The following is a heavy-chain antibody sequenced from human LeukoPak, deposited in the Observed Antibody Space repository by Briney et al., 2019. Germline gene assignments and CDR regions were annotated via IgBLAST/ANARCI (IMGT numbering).Heavy chain of an antibody. Sequence: SETLSLTCTVSGYSISSGYYWGWIRQPPGKGLEWIGSIYHSGSTYYNPSLKSRVTISVDTSKNQFSLKLSSVTAADTAVYYCVPMTTVVTAFDYWGQGTLVTVSS. V-gene: IGHV4-38-2*02. CDR2: IYHSGST. J-gene: IGHJ4*02. CDR1: GYSISSGYY. D-gene: IGHD4-23*01. CDR3: VPMTTVVTAFDY.